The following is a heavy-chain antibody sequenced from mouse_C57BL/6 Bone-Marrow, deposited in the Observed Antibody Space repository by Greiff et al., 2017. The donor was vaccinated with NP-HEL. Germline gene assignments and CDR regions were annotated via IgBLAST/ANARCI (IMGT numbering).Heavy chain of an antibody. CDR3: ATNSYLDY. CDR2: IDPSDSYT. CDR1: GYTFTSYW. J-gene: IGHJ2*01. D-gene: IGHD4-1*01. Sequence: QVQLQQPGAELVMPGASVKLSCKASGYTFTSYWMHWVKQRPGQGLEWIGEIDPSDSYTNYNQKFKGKSTLTVDKSSSTAYMQLSSLTSEDSAVYYCATNSYLDYWGQGTTLTVSS. V-gene: IGHV1-69*01.